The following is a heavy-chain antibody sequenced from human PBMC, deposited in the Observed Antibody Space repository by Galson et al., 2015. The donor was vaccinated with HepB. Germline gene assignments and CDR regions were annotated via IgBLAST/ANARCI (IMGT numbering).Heavy chain of an antibody. CDR3: ARVPVMVRGVQLYYNMDV. CDR2: INPSGGST. D-gene: IGHD3-10*01. CDR1: GYTFTSYH. J-gene: IGHJ6*03. Sequence: SVKVSCKASGYTFTSYHMHWVRQAPGQGLEWMGIINPSGGSTSYARKFQGRVTMTGDTSTSTVYMELSSLRSEDTAVYYCARVPVMVRGVQLYYNMDVWGKGTTVTVSS. V-gene: IGHV1-46*01.